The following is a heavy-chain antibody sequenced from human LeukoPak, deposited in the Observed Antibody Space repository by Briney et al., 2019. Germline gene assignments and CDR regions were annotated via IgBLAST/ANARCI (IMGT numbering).Heavy chain of an antibody. D-gene: IGHD1-26*01. V-gene: IGHV4-38-2*02. CDR3: AGIIVGATSYDY. CDR2: IYHSGST. Sequence: PSETLSLTCTVSGYSISSGYYLGWIRQPPGKGLEWVGSIYHSGSTYYNPSLKSRVTISVDTSKNQFSLKLSSVTAADTAVYYCAGIIVGATSYDYWGQGTLVTVSS. CDR1: GYSISSGYY. J-gene: IGHJ4*02.